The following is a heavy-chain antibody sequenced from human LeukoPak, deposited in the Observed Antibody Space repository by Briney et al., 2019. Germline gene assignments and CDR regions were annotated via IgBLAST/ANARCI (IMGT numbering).Heavy chain of an antibody. J-gene: IGHJ4*02. CDR3: AKEAPYSSTWAPFDY. V-gene: IGHV3-7*03. D-gene: IGHD6-13*01. CDR2: IKQDGSEK. CDR1: GFTFSSYW. Sequence: GGSLRLSCAASGFTFSSYWMSWVRQAPGKGLEWVANIKQDGSEKYYVDSVKGRFTISRDNAKNSLYLQMNSLRAEDTAVYYCAKEAPYSSTWAPFDYWGQGTLVTVSS.